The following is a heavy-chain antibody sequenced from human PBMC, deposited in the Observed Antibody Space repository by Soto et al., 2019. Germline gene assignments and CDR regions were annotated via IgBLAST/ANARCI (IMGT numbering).Heavy chain of an antibody. V-gene: IGHV4-59*01. CDR1: GGSISSYY. CDR3: ATFLRGYSGYYDY. J-gene: IGHJ4*02. Sequence: TSETLSLPCTVSGGSISSYYCSWIRQPPGKGLEWIGYIYYSGSTNYNPSLKSRVTISVDTSKNQFSLKLSSVTAADTAVYYCATFLRGYSGYYDYWGQGTLVTVSS. CDR2: IYYSGST. D-gene: IGHD5-12*01.